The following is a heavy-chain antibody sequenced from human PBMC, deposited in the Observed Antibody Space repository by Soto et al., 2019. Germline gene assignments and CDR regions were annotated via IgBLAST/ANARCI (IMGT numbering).Heavy chain of an antibody. CDR1: GFTLRSYW. J-gene: IGHJ4*01. D-gene: IGHD3-10*01. Sequence: GGSLRLSCAASGFTLRSYWMSWVRQAPGKGLEWLATIKTDASEKKYVDSVKGRFTVSRDNAKNSLYLQMDSLRAEDTAVYYCARASGYGSGSSVNHYIDCWGRGTLVTVSS. CDR2: IKTDASEK. CDR3: ARASGYGSGSSVNHYIDC. V-gene: IGHV3-7*01.